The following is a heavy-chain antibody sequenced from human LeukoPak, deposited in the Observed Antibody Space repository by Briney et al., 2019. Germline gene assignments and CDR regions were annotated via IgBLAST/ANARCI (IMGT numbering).Heavy chain of an antibody. CDR1: GLTLSSYR. Sequence: GGSLRLSCAVSGLTLSSYRMHWVRQAPGKGLVWVSAIETDGKSATYADSVKARFAISRDNAKNTLYLQMNSLRAEDTAVYFCARDYQGLHYWGQGTLVTVSS. CDR2: IETDGKSA. D-gene: IGHD3-16*02. CDR3: ARDYQGLHY. V-gene: IGHV3-74*01. J-gene: IGHJ4*02.